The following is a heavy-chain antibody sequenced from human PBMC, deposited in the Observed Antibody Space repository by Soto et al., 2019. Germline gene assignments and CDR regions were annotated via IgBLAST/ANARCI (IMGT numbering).Heavy chain of an antibody. Sequence: QVPLQQSGPGLVKPSQTLSLTCAISGDSVSNNGAAWNWIRQSPSRGLEWLGRTYYRSQWHYDYATSVRSRITINPDTSKNQFSLQLNSVTPEDTAVYYCARDPPDFNSGFDYWGQGTLVTVSS. D-gene: IGHD1-26*01. CDR1: GDSVSNNGAA. CDR2: TYYRSQWHY. J-gene: IGHJ4*02. V-gene: IGHV6-1*01. CDR3: ARDPPDFNSGFDY.